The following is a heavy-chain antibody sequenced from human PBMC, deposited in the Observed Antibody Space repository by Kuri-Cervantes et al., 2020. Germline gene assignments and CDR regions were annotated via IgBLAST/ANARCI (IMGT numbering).Heavy chain of an antibody. CDR3: ANIAVAGKGY. CDR1: GGSISSSSYY. V-gene: IGHV4-39*01. Sequence: GSLRLSCTVSGGSISSSSYYWGWIRQPPGKGLEWIGSIYYSGSTYYNPSLKSRVTISVDTSKNQFSLKLSSVTAADTVVYYCANIAVAGKGYWGQGTLVTVSS. CDR2: IYYSGST. D-gene: IGHD6-19*01. J-gene: IGHJ4*02.